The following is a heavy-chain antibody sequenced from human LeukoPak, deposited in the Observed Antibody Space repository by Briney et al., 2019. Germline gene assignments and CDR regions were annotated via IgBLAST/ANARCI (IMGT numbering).Heavy chain of an antibody. CDR3: ARHLYDFWSGYYWPFDY. CDR2: IYPGDSGT. Sequence: GESLKISCKGSGYSFTSYWIGWVRQMPGKGLEWMGIIYPGDSGTRYSPSFQGQVTISADKSISTAYLQWSSLKASDTTMYYCARHLYDFWSGYYWPFDYWGQGTLVTVSS. V-gene: IGHV5-51*01. J-gene: IGHJ4*02. CDR1: GYSFTSYW. D-gene: IGHD3-3*01.